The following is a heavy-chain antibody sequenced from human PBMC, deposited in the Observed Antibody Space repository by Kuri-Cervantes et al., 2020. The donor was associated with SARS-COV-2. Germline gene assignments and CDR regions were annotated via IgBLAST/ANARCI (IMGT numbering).Heavy chain of an antibody. CDR3: ARVDPPLIDSSGLTGIDY. CDR1: GFTFSSYE. J-gene: IGHJ4*02. V-gene: IGHV3-48*03. Sequence: GESLKISCAASGFTFSSYEMNWVRQAPGKGLEWVSYISSSGSTIYYADSVKGRFTISRDNAKNSLYLQMNSLSAEDTAVYYCARVDPPLIDSSGLTGIDYWGQGTLVTVSS. CDR2: ISSSGSTI. D-gene: IGHD6-19*01.